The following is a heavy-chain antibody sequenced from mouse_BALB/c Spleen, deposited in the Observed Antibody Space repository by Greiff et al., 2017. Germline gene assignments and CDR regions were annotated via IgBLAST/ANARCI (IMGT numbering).Heavy chain of an antibody. CDR1: GFNIKDTY. CDR2: IDPANGNT. J-gene: IGHJ4*01. Sequence: EVKLVESGAELVKPGASVKLSCTASGFNIKDTYMHWVKQRPEQGLEWIGRIDPANGNTKYDPKFQGKATITADTSSNTAYLQLSSLTSEDTAVYYCARSLYYAMDYWGQGTSVTVSS. V-gene: IGHV14-3*02. CDR3: ARSLYYAMDY. D-gene: IGHD6-1*01.